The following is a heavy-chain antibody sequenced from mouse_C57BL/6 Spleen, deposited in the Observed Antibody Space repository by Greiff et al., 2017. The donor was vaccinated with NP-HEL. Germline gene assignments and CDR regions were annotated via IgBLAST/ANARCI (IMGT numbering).Heavy chain of an antibody. Sequence: VQLQQSGPELVKPGASVKISCKASGYAFSSSWMNWVKQRPGKGLEWIGRIYPGDGDTNYNGKFKGKATLTADKSSSTAYMQLSSLTSEDSAVYFCARSDDLFDYWGQGTTLTVSS. CDR3: ARSDDLFDY. V-gene: IGHV1-82*01. CDR1: GYAFSSSW. J-gene: IGHJ2*01. CDR2: IYPGDGDT.